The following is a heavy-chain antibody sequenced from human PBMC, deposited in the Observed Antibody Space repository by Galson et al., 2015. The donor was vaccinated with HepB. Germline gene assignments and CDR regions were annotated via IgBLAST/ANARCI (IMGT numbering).Heavy chain of an antibody. CDR3: ARVDFEAAVAK. J-gene: IGHJ4*02. D-gene: IGHD6-19*01. V-gene: IGHV3-48*03. Sequence: SLRLSCAASGFTFSSYEMNWVRQAPGKGLEWVSYISSSGSTIYYADSVKGRFTISRDNAKNSLYLQMNSLRAEDTAVYYCARVDFEAAVAKWGQGTLVTVSS. CDR2: ISSSGSTI. CDR1: GFTFSSYE.